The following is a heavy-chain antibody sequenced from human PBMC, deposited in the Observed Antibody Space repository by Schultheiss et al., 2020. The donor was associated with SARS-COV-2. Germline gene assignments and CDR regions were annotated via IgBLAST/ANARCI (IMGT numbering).Heavy chain of an antibody. J-gene: IGHJ4*02. Sequence: SQTLSLTCTVSGGSISSTNWGWIRQPPGKGLEWIGNIYHSGSTYYNPSLKSRVTISVDTSKNQFSLKLSSVTAADTAVYYCARGVEWELLLGFWGQGTLVTVSS. CDR2: IYHSGST. V-gene: IGHV4-39*07. CDR1: GGSISSTN. CDR3: ARGVEWELLLGF. D-gene: IGHD1-26*01.